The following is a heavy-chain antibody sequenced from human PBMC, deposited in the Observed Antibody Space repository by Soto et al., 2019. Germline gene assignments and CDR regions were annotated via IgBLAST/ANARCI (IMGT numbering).Heavy chain of an antibody. CDR3: SRFTMVGGGFDANCYNGM. Sequence: SVKVSCKTSGYTISNYGINWVRQAPGQGLEWMGWISGYNGNTNYAQTVQGRVTMTTDTYTGTVYMELRSLKSDDTAIYYCSRFTMVGGGFDANCYNGM. D-gene: IGHD3-10*02. CDR2: ISGYNGNT. CDR1: GYTISNYG. J-gene: IGHJ6*01. V-gene: IGHV1-18*01.